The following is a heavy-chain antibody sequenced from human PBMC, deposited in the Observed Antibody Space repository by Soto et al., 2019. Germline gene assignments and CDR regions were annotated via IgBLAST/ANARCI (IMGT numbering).Heavy chain of an antibody. CDR2: IYYTGST. CDR3: ARIEMASIK. J-gene: IGHJ4*02. Sequence: QVQMQESGPGLVKPSQTLSLTCSVSDASIRSGGYYWSWLRQSPGKGLEWIGHIYYTGSTFYSPSLKSRLTISLDTSKNQFSLDLRSVTAADTAMYYCARIEMASIKWGRGTLVTVAS. CDR1: DASIRSGGYY. V-gene: IGHV4-31*03.